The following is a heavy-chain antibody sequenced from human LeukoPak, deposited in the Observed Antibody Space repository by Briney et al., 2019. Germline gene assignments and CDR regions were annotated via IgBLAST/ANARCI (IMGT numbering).Heavy chain of an antibody. CDR1: GYSFTNYG. CDR3: ARQFCSGDSCLYEGYYFDY. V-gene: IGHV5-10-1*04. CDR2: IDPSDSYS. D-gene: IGHD2-15*01. J-gene: IGHJ4*02. Sequence: GESLKISCKGSGYSFTNYGISWVRQMPGKGLEWMGRIDPSDSYSNYGPSFQGQVTISADKSISTAYLQWSSLKASDTAMYYCARQFCSGDSCLYEGYYFDYWGQGTLVTVSS.